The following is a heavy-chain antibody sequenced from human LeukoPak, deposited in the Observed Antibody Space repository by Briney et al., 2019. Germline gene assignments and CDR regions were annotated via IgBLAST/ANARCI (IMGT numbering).Heavy chain of an antibody. D-gene: IGHD5-18*01. CDR1: GGSMSSYY. CDR2: IYYSGST. V-gene: IGHV4-59*12. Sequence: SETLSLTCTVSGGSMSSYYWSWIRQPPGKGLEWIGYIYYSGSTNYNPSLKSRVTISVDTSKNQFSLKLSSVTAADTAVYYCARVRYSYAIDYWGQGTLVTVSS. CDR3: ARVRYSYAIDY. J-gene: IGHJ4*02.